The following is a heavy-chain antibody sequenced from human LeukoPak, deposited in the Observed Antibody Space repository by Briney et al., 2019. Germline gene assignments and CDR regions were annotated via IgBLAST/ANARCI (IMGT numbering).Heavy chain of an antibody. Sequence: GGSLRLSCAASGFTFSSYGMHWVRQAPGKGLEWAAFMRHDGSNKYYADSVRGRFTISRDNSKNTLYLQMNSLRAEDTAVYYCAKDDPYNWYHMDVWGKGTTITVSS. V-gene: IGHV3-30*02. J-gene: IGHJ6*03. CDR1: GFTFSSYG. CDR3: AKDDPYNWYHMDV. D-gene: IGHD1-20*01. CDR2: MRHDGSNK.